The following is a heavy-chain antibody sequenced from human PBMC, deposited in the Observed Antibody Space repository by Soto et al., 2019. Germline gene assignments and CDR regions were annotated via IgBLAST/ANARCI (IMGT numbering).Heavy chain of an antibody. CDR3: ARYRDSYGFHDY. D-gene: IGHD5-18*01. CDR1: GGSISSGGSY. CDR2: IHYSGTT. Sequence: QVQLQESGPGLVKPSQTLSVTCTVSGGSISSGGSYWSWIRQHPGKGLEWIGYIHYSGTTYYNPSLKSRVTISIDTSKKQFSLKLSSVTAADTAVYSCARYRDSYGFHDYWGQGTLVTVSS. J-gene: IGHJ4*02. V-gene: IGHV4-31*03.